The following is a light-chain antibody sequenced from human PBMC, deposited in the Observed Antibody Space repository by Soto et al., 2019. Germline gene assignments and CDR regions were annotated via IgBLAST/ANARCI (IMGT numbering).Light chain of an antibody. CDR3: QQSYSTLIT. J-gene: IGKJ5*01. Sequence: DIQMPQSPSSLSASVGDRVTITCRASQSISSYLNWYQQKPGKAPKLLIYAASSLQSGVPSRFSGSGSGTDFTLTISSLQPEDFATYYCQQSYSTLITVGQGTRLEIK. CDR2: AAS. CDR1: QSISSY. V-gene: IGKV1-39*01.